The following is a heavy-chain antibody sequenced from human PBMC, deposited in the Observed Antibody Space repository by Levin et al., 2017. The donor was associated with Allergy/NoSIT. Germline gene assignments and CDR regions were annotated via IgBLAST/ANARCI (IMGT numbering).Heavy chain of an antibody. D-gene: IGHD6-6*01. Sequence: GESLKISCAASGFTFVNYWMSWVRQAPGKGLEWVATIKQDGSEKYYVGSVKGRFTISRDNAKDSLYLQMNSLRSEDTAMYYCARASGFAARDYWGQGTLVTVSS. V-gene: IGHV3-7*01. CDR3: ARASGFAARDY. CDR2: IKQDGSEK. J-gene: IGHJ4*02. CDR1: GFTFVNYW.